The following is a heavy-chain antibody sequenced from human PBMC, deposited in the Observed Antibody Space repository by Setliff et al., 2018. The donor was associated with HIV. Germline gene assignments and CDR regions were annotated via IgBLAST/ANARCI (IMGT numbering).Heavy chain of an antibody. V-gene: IGHV3-49*03. CDR3: TRESGGKIDY. Sequence: HPGGSLRLSCAASGFTFSDYYLNWFRLAPGKGLEWVGFIRSKAYGGTAEYDASVKGRFTISRDDSKSITYLQMNGLQTEDTAIYYCTRESGGKIDYWGQGTLVTAPQ. CDR2: IRSKAYGGTA. J-gene: IGHJ4*02. CDR1: GFTFSDYY. D-gene: IGHD2-15*01.